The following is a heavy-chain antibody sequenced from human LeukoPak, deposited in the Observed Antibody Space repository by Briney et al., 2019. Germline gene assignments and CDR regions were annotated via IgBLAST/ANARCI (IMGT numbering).Heavy chain of an antibody. CDR1: GFTFSNYA. V-gene: IGHV3-23*01. Sequence: PGGSMRLSCAASGFTFSNYAMTWVRQAPGKGLEWVSAISGSGGSTYYADSVKGRFTISRDNSKNTLYLQVNSLRAEDTAVYYCAKGGAEWSYYFDYRGQGTLVTVSS. CDR2: ISGSGGST. CDR3: AKGGAEWSYYFDY. D-gene: IGHD3-3*01. J-gene: IGHJ4*02.